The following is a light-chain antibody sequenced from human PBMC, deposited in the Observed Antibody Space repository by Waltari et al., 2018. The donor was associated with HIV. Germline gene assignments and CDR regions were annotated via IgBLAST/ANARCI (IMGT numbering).Light chain of an antibody. J-gene: IGLJ3*02. Sequence: QTVVTQEPSLSVSPGGTITLTCGLNSGSVPHSYYPSWYHPTPGQAPRTPVLAKNTRSSGVPDRFSGTILGNKAALTITGAQADDDSAFYCVLYMGSGIPMFGGGTKLTVL. V-gene: IGLV8-61*01. CDR2: AKN. CDR3: VLYMGSGIPM. CDR1: SGSVPHSYY.